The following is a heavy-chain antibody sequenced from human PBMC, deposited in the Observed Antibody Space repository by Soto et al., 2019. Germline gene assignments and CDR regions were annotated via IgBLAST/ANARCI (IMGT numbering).Heavy chain of an antibody. J-gene: IGHJ4*02. V-gene: IGHV3-21*01. CDR2: ISSSSSYI. D-gene: IGHD6-13*01. Sequence: AGCLRFSCASSVVPFSCYSLNWVRQAPGKGLEWVSSISSSSSYIYYADSVKGRFTISRDNAKNSLYLQMNSLRAEDTAVYYCASTPIAAAAPWGQGTMV. CDR1: VVPFSCYS. CDR3: ASTPIAAAAP.